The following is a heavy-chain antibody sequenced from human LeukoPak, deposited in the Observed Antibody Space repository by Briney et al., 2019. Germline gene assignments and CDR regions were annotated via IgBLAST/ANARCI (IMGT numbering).Heavy chain of an antibody. CDR3: ARDKSYGIDY. D-gene: IGHD5-18*01. CDR2: IWYDGSNK. V-gene: IGHV3-33*01. Sequence: PGGSLRLSCAASRFTFSSYGMHWVRQAPGKGLEWVALIWYDGSNKYYADFVKGRFTISRDNSKNTLYLQMNSLRAEDTAVYYCARDKSYGIDYWGQGTLVTVSS. J-gene: IGHJ4*02. CDR1: RFTFSSYG.